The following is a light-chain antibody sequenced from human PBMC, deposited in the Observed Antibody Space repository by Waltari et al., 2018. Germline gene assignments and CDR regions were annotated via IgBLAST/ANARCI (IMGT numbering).Light chain of an antibody. V-gene: IGKV1-16*02. Sequence: DIQMTQSPSSLAASVGYRVTITCRASQDIKNYLAWFQQKLGKAPTSLIYGASTLQSGVSSNLSGSGSGTEFTLTISNLQPEDFAIYYCQQYHSYPPTFGGGTKVEIK. J-gene: IGKJ4*01. CDR1: QDIKNY. CDR3: QQYHSYPPT. CDR2: GAS.